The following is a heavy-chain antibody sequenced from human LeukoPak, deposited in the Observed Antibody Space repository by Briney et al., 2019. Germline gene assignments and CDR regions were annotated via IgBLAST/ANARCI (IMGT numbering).Heavy chain of an antibody. D-gene: IGHD3-22*01. Sequence: AGSLRLSCVVSGSTFSSHAVHWVRQAPGKGLECVSALNSNGEAAYYALSVKGRFAISRDDSKNTLFLQMGRLRAEDMAVYYCARNVRGGTSGYYDYWGQGALVTVSS. CDR2: LNSNGEAA. V-gene: IGHV3-64*01. CDR3: ARNVRGGTSGYYDY. CDR1: GSTFSSHA. J-gene: IGHJ4*02.